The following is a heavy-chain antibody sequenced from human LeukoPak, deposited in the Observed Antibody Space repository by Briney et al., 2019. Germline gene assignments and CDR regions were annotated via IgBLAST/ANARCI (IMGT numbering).Heavy chain of an antibody. CDR1: GGSISSYY. CDR2: IYYSGST. V-gene: IGHV4-59*08. CDR3: ARGLSIVELDY. Sequence: SETLSLTCTVSGGSISSYYWSWIRQPPGQGLEWIGYIYYSGSTNYNPSLKSRVTISVDTSKNQFSLKLSSVTAADTAVYYCARGLSIVELDYWGQGTLVTVSS. J-gene: IGHJ4*02. D-gene: IGHD3-22*01.